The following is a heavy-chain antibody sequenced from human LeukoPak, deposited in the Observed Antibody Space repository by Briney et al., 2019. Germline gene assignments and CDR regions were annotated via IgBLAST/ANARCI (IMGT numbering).Heavy chain of an antibody. CDR1: GGSISSSSYY. J-gene: IGHJ2*01. CDR2: IYYSGST. D-gene: IGHD3-10*01. Sequence: SETLSLTCTVSGGSISSSSYYWGWSRQPPGKGLEWIGSIYYSGSTYYTPSLKSRVTISVDTSKNQFSLKLSSVTAADTAVYYCAREVWFGELSRYFDLWGRGTLVTVSS. V-gene: IGHV4-39*07. CDR3: AREVWFGELSRYFDL.